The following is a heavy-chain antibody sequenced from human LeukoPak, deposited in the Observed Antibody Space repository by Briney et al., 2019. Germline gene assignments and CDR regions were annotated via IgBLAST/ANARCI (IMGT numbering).Heavy chain of an antibody. CDR2: IDPSDSYT. V-gene: IGHV5-10-1*01. D-gene: IGHD2-15*01. Sequence: GASLKISCKGSGSRFTSYWISWVRQMPGKGLEWMGRIDPSDSYTNYSPSFQGHVTISADKSISSAYLQWSSLKASDTAMYYCARHGRLNCSGGSCYVYWGQGTLVTVSS. CDR3: ARHGRLNCSGGSCYVY. CDR1: GSRFTSYW. J-gene: IGHJ4*02.